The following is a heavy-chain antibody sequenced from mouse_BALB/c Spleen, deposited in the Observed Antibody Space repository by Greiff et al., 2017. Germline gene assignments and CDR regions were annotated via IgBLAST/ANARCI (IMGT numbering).Heavy chain of an antibody. J-gene: IGHJ3*01. Sequence: QVQLKQSGAELMKPGASVKISCKATGYTFSSYWIEWVKQRPGHGLEWIGEILPGSGSTNYNEKFKGKATFTADTSSNTAYMQLSSLTSEDSAVYYRARRWLLRLTFAYWGQGTLVTVSA. V-gene: IGHV1-9*01. D-gene: IGHD2-3*01. CDR1: GYTFSSYW. CDR3: ARRWLLRLTFAY. CDR2: ILPGSGST.